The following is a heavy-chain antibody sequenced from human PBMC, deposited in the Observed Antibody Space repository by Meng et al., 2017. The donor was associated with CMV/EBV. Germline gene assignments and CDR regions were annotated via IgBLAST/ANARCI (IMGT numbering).Heavy chain of an antibody. CDR3: TKDQGISGYSMDV. Sequence: GGSLRLSCAASGFTFSSYAMHWVRQAPGKGLEWLSHINRGDSVIAYADSVRGRFTISRDIAKNSLYLQMNSLRVEDTALYYCTKDQGISGYSMDVWGQGTRSPSP. D-gene: IGHD3-3*01. V-gene: IGHV3-48*03. CDR1: GFTFSSYA. J-gene: IGHJ6*02. CDR2: INRGDSVI.